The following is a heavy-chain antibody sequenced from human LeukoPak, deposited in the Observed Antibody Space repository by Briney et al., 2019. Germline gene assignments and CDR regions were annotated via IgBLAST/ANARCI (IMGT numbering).Heavy chain of an antibody. CDR3: ARADDSSGYYLGY. J-gene: IGHJ4*02. D-gene: IGHD3-22*01. CDR2: IYYSGST. CDR1: GGSISSGGYY. Sequence: SETLSLTCTVSGGSISSGGYYWSWIRQPPGKGLERIGYIYYSGSTNYNPSLKSRVTISVDTSKNQFSLKLSSVTAADTAVYYCARADDSSGYYLGYWGQGTLVTVSS. V-gene: IGHV4-61*08.